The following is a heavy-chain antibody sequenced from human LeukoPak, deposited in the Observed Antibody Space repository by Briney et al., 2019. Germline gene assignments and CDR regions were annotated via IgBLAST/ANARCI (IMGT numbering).Heavy chain of an antibody. CDR1: GFTFSSYA. J-gene: IGHJ4*02. CDR3: AKVSGIAAAGTRHFDY. V-gene: IGHV3-23*01. Sequence: GGSLRLSCAASGFTFSSYAMSWVRQAPGKGLEWVSAISGSGGSTYYADSVKGRFTISRDNSKNTLYLQMNSLRAKDTAVYYCAKVSGIAAAGTRHFDYWGQGTLVTVSS. CDR2: ISGSGGST. D-gene: IGHD6-13*01.